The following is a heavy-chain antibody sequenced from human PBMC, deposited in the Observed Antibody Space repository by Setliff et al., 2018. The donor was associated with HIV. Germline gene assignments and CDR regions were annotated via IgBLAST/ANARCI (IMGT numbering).Heavy chain of an antibody. CDR2: ISYDGSRT. CDR3: ARNTDVDSVYRPFHI. J-gene: IGHJ3*02. Sequence: GGSLRLSCAASGFTFSSHNMNWVRQVPGKGVEWVSVISYDGSRTYYIDSVKGRFTTSRDNAKNSLYLQMNSLRAEDTAVYYCARNTDVDSVYRPFHIWGQGTMVTVSS. CDR1: GFTFSSHN. D-gene: IGHD1-26*01. V-gene: IGHV3-30*03.